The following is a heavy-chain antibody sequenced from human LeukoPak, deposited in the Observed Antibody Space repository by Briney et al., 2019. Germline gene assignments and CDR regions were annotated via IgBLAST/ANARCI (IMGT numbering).Heavy chain of an antibody. Sequence: GGSLRLSCAASGSTFSSYAMSWVRQAPGKGLEWVSAISGSGGSTYYADSAKGRFTISRENSKNTLYLQMNSLRAEDTAVYYCAKDLYDSSGYYSLFDYWGQGTLVTVSS. CDR1: GSTFSSYA. V-gene: IGHV3-23*01. CDR2: ISGSGGST. CDR3: AKDLYDSSGYYSLFDY. J-gene: IGHJ4*01. D-gene: IGHD3-22*01.